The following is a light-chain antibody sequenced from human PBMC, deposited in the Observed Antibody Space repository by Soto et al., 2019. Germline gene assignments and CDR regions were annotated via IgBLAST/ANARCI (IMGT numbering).Light chain of an antibody. CDR2: GAS. CDR3: QQYNTWHPKMA. J-gene: IGKJ1*01. Sequence: VVTQSPATLSVFPGETATLSCRASQSVSSDLAWYQQRPGQAPRLLIYGASTRATGIPARFRGNGSGTEFRLTISSLQSEEFATYYCQQYNTWHPKMAFGRGTKVDIK. CDR1: QSVSSD. V-gene: IGKV3-15*01.